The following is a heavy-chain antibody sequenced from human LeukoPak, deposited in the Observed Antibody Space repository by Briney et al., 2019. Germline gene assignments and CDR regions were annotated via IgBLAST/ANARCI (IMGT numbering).Heavy chain of an antibody. CDR3: ARDQGYSNI. D-gene: IGHD6-13*01. J-gene: IGHJ4*02. CDR1: GFTFSSYA. Sequence: GGSLRLSCAASGFTFSSYAMSWVRQAPGKGLEWVANIKQDGSEKDYVDSVKGRFTISRDNAKSSLYLQMNSLRAEDTAVYYCARDQGYSNIWGQGTLVTVSS. CDR2: IKQDGSEK. V-gene: IGHV3-7*01.